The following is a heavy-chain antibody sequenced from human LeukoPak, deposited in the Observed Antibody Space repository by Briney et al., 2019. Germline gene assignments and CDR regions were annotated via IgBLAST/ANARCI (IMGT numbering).Heavy chain of an antibody. V-gene: IGHV3-23*01. CDR3: VSSGCCDFWSGTN. CDR1: GFTSSSYA. J-gene: IGHJ4*02. CDR2: ISGSGGST. Sequence: GGSLRLSCAASGFTSSSYAMSWVRQAPGKGLEWVSAISGSGGSTYYADSVKGRFTISRDNSKNTLYLQMNSLRAEDTAVYYCVSSGCCDFWSGTNWGQGTLVTVSS. D-gene: IGHD3-3*01.